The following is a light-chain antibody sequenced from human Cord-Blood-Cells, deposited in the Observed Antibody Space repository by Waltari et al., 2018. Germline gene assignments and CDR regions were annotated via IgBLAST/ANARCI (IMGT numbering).Light chain of an antibody. J-gene: IGKJ3*01. Sequence: EIVLTQSPGALSLSPGERATLSCRAKQSVSSSYLAWYQQKPGQAPRLLLYCASSRATGIPDRFSGSWSGTDFTRTIRRLVPEEFAVYYCQQYGSSAFTFRPGTKVDIK. CDR1: QSVSSSY. CDR3: QQYGSSAFT. CDR2: CAS. V-gene: IGKV3-20*01.